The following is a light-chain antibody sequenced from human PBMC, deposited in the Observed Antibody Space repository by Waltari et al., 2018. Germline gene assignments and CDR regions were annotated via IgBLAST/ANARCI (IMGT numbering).Light chain of an antibody. CDR3: QQYHDWPRT. J-gene: IGKJ1*01. V-gene: IGKV3-15*01. Sequence: DIVMTQSPATLSVSPGERAPLSCRASQSVGPNLAWYQQKPGQAPRVLIYGASTRPAGVPGTFSGSGSGTEFTLTISSVQSEDLAVYYCQQYHDWPRTFGQGTKVEFK. CDR2: GAS. CDR1: QSVGPN.